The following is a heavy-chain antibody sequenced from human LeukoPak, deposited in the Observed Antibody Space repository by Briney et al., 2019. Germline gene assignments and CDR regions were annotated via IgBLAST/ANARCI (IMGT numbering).Heavy chain of an antibody. CDR1: GFTFSSYA. V-gene: IGHV3-7*01. CDR3: ARDNVVVSHAFDI. D-gene: IGHD2-2*01. J-gene: IGHJ3*02. CDR2: IKQDGSEK. Sequence: GGSLRLSCAASGFTFSSYAITWVRQAPGKGLEWVANIKQDGSEKYYVDSVKGRFTISRDNAKNSLYLQMNSLRAEDTAVYYCARDNVVVSHAFDIWGQGTMVTVSS.